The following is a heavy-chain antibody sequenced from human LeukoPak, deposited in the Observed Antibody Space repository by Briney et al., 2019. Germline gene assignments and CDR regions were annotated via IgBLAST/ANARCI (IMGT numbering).Heavy chain of an antibody. CDR2: ISYDGSNK. V-gene: IGHV3-30*18. Sequence: GGSLRLSCAASGFTFSSYGMHWVRQAPGKGLEWVAVISYDGSNKYYADSVKGRFTISRDNSKNTLYLQMNSLRAEDTAVYYCAKAYCSGGSCYSGVDYWGQGTLVTVSS. D-gene: IGHD2-15*01. CDR1: GFTFSSYG. J-gene: IGHJ4*02. CDR3: AKAYCSGGSCYSGVDY.